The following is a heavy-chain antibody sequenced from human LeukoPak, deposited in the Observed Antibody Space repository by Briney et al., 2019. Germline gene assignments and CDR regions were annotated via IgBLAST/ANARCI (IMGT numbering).Heavy chain of an antibody. Sequence: PSETMSLTCTVSGGSISSSSYYWGWIRKPPGKGLEWIGSIYYSGSTYYNPSLKSRVTISVDTSKNQFSLKLSSVTAADTAVYYCARDPSRYCSSTSCYDWFDPWGQGTLVTVSS. CDR1: GGSISSSSYY. CDR2: IYYSGST. CDR3: ARDPSRYCSSTSCYDWFDP. J-gene: IGHJ5*02. V-gene: IGHV4-39*07. D-gene: IGHD2-2*01.